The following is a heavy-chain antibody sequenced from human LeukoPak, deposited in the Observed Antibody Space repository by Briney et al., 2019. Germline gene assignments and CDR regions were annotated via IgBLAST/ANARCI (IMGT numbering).Heavy chain of an antibody. J-gene: IGHJ4*02. V-gene: IGHV4-59*02. CDR1: GGSVSGNSPRSYY. Sequence: PSETLSLTCNVSGGSVSGNSPRSYYWSWIRQAPGRGLEYIGHVYHSGSTNYNPSLKSRVTISVDTSKNQFSLKLSSVTAADTAVYYCARGRYDYGHFDYWGQGTLVTVSS. D-gene: IGHD4-17*01. CDR3: ARGRYDYGHFDY. CDR2: VYHSGST.